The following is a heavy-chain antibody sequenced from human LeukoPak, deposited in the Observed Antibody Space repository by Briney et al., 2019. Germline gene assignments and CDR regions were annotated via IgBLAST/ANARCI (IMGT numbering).Heavy chain of an antibody. CDR1: GFTFSSHS. D-gene: IGHD2-21*02. CDR3: ARDLLGVVVTAFDI. J-gene: IGHJ3*02. Sequence: PGGSLRLSCAASGFTFSSHSMNWVRQAPGKGLEWVSSISSSSSYIYYADSVKGRFTISRDNAKNSLYLQMNSLRAEDTAVYYCARDLLGVVVTAFDIWGQGTMVTVSS. CDR2: ISSSSSYI. V-gene: IGHV3-21*01.